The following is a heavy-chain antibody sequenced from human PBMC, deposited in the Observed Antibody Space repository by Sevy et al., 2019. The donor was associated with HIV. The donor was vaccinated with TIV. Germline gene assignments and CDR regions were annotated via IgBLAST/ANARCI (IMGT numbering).Heavy chain of an antibody. CDR2: ISAYNGNT. V-gene: IGHV1-18*01. CDR3: ARGSYDFWSGYIDY. J-gene: IGHJ4*02. CDR1: GYTFTSYG. Sequence: ASVKVSCKASGYTFTSYGISWVRQAPGQGLEWMGGISAYNGNTNYVQKLQGRVTMTTETSTSTAYMELRSLRSDDTAVYYCARGSYDFWSGYIDYWGQGTLVTVSS. D-gene: IGHD3-3*01.